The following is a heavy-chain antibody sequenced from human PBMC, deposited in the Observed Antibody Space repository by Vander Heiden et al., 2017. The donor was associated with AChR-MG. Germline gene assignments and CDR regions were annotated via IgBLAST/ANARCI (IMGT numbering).Heavy chain of an antibody. Sequence: EVQLVESGGGLVQPRGSLRLSCAASRFTFSSYWMTWGRQAPGKGLEWVANIKQDGRETHYVDSVRGRFTISRDNAKNSLYLQMSSLRAEDTAVYYCATGRDSRWFDPWGQGTLVTVSS. CDR2: IKQDGRET. J-gene: IGHJ5*02. D-gene: IGHD2-21*02. V-gene: IGHV3-7*01. CDR1: RFTFSSYW. CDR3: ATGRDSRWFDP.